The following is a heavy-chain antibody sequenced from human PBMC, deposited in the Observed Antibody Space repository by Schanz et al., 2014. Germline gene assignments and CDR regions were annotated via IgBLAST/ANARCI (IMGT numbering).Heavy chain of an antibody. CDR3: AGDGEAAAGCDY. CDR2: INPSGGST. Sequence: QVQLVQSGAEVKKPGASVKVSCKASGYTFTSYYMHWVRQAPGQGLEWMGIINPSGGSTSYAQKFQGRGTMTRDTSTSTVYMELSSLRTEDTAVYYCAGDGEAAAGCDYCGQGTLVTVSS. J-gene: IGHJ4*02. V-gene: IGHV1-46*03. CDR1: GYTFTSYY. D-gene: IGHD6-13*01.